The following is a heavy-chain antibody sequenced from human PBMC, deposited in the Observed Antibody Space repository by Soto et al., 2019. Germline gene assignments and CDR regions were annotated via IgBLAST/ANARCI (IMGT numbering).Heavy chain of an antibody. CDR1: GGTFSSYT. D-gene: IGHD3-16*02. V-gene: IGHV1-69*02. CDR2: IIPILGIA. CDR3: ARGEKEVICPVDYGMDV. Sequence: QVQLVQSGAEVKKPGSSVKVSCKASGGTFSSYTISWVRQAPGQGLEWMGRIIPILGIANYAQKFQGRVTITADKSTSTAYMELSSLRSEDTAVYYCARGEKEVICPVDYGMDVWGQGTTVTVSS. J-gene: IGHJ6*02.